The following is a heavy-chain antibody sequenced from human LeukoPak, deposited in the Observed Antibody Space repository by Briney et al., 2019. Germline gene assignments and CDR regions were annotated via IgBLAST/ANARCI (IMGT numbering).Heavy chain of an antibody. CDR2: INPSGDTT. V-gene: IGHV1-46*01. CDR3: ARPVTPGLYYFDS. Sequence: GASVKVSCKASGGTFSSYAISWVRQAPGQGLEWMGIINPSGDTTSYAQKFQDRVTVTRDTSTSTVYMELSGLKSQDTAVYYCARPVTPGLYYFDSWGQGTLVTVSA. J-gene: IGHJ4*02. D-gene: IGHD4-17*01. CDR1: GGTFSSYA.